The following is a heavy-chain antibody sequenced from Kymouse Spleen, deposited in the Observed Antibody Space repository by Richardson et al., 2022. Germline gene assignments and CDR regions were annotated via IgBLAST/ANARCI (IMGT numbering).Heavy chain of an antibody. CDR2: IWYDGSNK. CDR3: ASSTVWDYYYYGMDV. Sequence: QVQLVESGGGVVQPGRSLRLSCAASGFTFSSYGMHWVRQAPGKGLEWVAVIWYDGSNKYYADSVKGRFTISRDNSKNTLYLQMNSLRAEDTAVYYCASSTVWDYYYYGMDVWGQGTTVTVSS. CDR1: GFTFSSYG. V-gene: IGHV3-33*01. D-gene: IGHD4-11,IGHD4-11*01. J-gene: IGHJ6*02.